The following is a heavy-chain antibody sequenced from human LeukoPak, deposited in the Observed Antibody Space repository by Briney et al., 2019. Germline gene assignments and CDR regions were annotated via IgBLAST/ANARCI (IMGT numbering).Heavy chain of an antibody. CDR2: IAWNSGSI. V-gene: IGHV3-9*01. Sequence: PGGSLRLSCAASGFTFSGSAMHWVRQAPGKGLEWVSGIAWNSGSIGYADSVKGRFTISRDNAKNSLYLQMNSLRAEDTALYYCAKEGGFSAGYFDYWGQGTLVTVSS. CDR1: GFTFSGSA. CDR3: AKEGGFSAGYFDY. D-gene: IGHD2-15*01. J-gene: IGHJ4*02.